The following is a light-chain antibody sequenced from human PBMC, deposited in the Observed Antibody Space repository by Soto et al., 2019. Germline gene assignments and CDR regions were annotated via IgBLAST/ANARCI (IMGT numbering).Light chain of an antibody. CDR3: SSYTITSTLVV. J-gene: IGLJ2*01. CDR2: DVS. Sequence: QSALTQPASVSGSPGQSIAISCTGTSSDVGAYNYVSWYQQHPGKAPKLLIYDVSNRPSGVSNCFSGSKSGNTASLTISGLQAEDEADYYCSSYTITSTLVVFGGGTKLTVL. CDR1: SSDVGAYNY. V-gene: IGLV2-14*03.